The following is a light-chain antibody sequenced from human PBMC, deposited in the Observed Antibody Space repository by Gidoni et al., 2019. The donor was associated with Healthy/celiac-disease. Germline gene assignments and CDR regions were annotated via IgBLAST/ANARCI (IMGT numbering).Light chain of an antibody. Sequence: DIQMTQSPSSLSVSVGDRVTITCRASQDIVNYVTWFQQKPGQAPKSLIYGASSLQSGVPSKFSGSGSGTDFTLTISSLQPEDFATYYCQQYYGYPLTFGGGTKVEIK. CDR2: GAS. V-gene: IGKV1-16*02. CDR1: QDIVNY. J-gene: IGKJ4*01. CDR3: QQYYGYPLT.